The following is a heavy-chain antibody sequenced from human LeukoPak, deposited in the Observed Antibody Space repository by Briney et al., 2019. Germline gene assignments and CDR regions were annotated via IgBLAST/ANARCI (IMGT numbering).Heavy chain of an antibody. CDR3: ARRGSAAGTGFDY. Sequence: SSETLSLTCAVSGYSISSGYYWGWIRQPPGKGLEWIGSIYHSGSTYYNPSLKSRVTISVDTSKNQFSLKLSSVTAADTAVYYCARRGSAAGTGFDYWGQGTLVTVSS. J-gene: IGHJ4*02. CDR2: IYHSGST. CDR1: GYSISSGYY. V-gene: IGHV4-38-2*01. D-gene: IGHD6-13*01.